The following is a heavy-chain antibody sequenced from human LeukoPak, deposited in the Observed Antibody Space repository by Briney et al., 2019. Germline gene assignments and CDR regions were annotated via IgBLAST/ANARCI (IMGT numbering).Heavy chain of an antibody. CDR1: GFTFSSYD. Sequence: QAGGSLRLSCAASGFTFSSYDMHWVRQATGKGLEWVSAIGTAGDTYYPGSVKGRFTISRENAKNSLYLQMNSLRAEDTAVYYCARDSMIGRFDPWGQGTLVTVSS. V-gene: IGHV3-13*01. D-gene: IGHD3-22*01. CDR3: ARDSMIGRFDP. J-gene: IGHJ5*02. CDR2: IGTAGDT.